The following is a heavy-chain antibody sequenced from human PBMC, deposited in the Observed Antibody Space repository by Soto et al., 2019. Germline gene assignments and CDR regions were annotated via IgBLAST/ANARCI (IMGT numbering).Heavy chain of an antibody. V-gene: IGHV1-69*06. CDR3: VRAWGGLVQPAGRDYKDMDV. Sequence: SVKVSCKVSGGNFNTYPISWVRQAPGQGLDWMGGIIPIFGSANYAQKFQGRVTISADRSTSTAFMELFSLRYEDTAIYYCVRAWGGLVQPAGRDYKDMDVWGQGTTVTVSS. CDR2: IIPIFGSA. CDR1: GGNFNTYP. J-gene: IGHJ6*02. D-gene: IGHD1-1*01.